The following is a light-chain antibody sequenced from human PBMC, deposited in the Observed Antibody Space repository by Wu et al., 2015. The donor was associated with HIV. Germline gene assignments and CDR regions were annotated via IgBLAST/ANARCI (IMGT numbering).Light chain of an antibody. CDR3: QQRKNWPLT. J-gene: IGKJ4*01. CDR1: QNVDYF. Sequence: EIVLTQSPATLSLSPGERATLSCRASQNVDYFLAWYQQKPGQAPRLLIYDASNRATGIPARFSGGGSGTDFTLTISSLEPEDFAVYFCQQRKNWPLTFGGGPRWRSN. V-gene: IGKV3-11*01. CDR2: DAS.